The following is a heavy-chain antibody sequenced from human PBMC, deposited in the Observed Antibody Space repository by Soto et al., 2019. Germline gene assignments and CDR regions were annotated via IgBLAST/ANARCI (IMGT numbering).Heavy chain of an antibody. J-gene: IGHJ4*02. CDR3: ARGTTSYYGPGALDD. D-gene: IGHD3-10*01. CDR2: IFFNGGT. Sequence: PSETLSLTCTVSGVSIATSAYYWVLIRQHPGKGLEWIGYIFFNGGTYDNPSLQSRLSISIDTSKNQFSLKLRSVTAADSAVYYCARGTTSYYGPGALDDWGPGTRVTVSS. V-gene: IGHV4-31*03. CDR1: GVSIATSAYY.